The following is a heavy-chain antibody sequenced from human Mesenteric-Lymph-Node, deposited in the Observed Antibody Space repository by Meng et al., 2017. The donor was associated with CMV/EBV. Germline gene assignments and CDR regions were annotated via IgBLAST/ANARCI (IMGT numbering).Heavy chain of an antibody. D-gene: IGHD2-2*01. CDR2: ISRSGSTI. CDR1: GFSFSNHM. Sequence: GESLKISCAASGFSFSNHMMNWVRQAPGKGLEWVSYISRSGSTIYYADSVKGRFTISRDNAKNSLYLQMNSLRAEDTAVYYCAREDIVVLSASGSDAFDIWGQGTMVTVSS. V-gene: IGHV3-48*03. J-gene: IGHJ3*02. CDR3: AREDIVVLSASGSDAFDI.